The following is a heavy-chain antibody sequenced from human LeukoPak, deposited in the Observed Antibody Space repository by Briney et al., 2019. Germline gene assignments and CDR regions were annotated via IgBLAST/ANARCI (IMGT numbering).Heavy chain of an antibody. Sequence: GGSLKLSCAASGVTFSGSAIHWVRQASGKGLEWIGRIRSKVNNYATTYGVSVKGRLTISRDDPKNTAYLQMNSLKLEDTAVYYCTLFRETGTTPRDFYQFTMDVWGQGTTVTVSS. J-gene: IGHJ6*02. V-gene: IGHV3-73*01. CDR2: IRSKVNNYAT. CDR3: TLFRETGTTPRDFYQFTMDV. CDR1: GVTFSGSA. D-gene: IGHD7-27*01.